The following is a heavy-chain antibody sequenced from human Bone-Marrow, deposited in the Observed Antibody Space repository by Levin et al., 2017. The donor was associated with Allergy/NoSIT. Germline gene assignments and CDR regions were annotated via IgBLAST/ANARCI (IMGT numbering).Heavy chain of an antibody. J-gene: IGHJ4*02. D-gene: IGHD6-19*01. V-gene: IGHV3-30*03. CDR2: ISYDGSNK. Sequence: GGSLRLSCAASGFTFSSYGMHWVRQAPGKGLEWVAVISYDGSNKYYADSVKGRFTISRDNSKNTLYLQMNSLRAEDTAVYYCASPVWVAGTVADFDYWGQGTLVTVSS. CDR1: GFTFSSYG. CDR3: ASPVWVAGTVADFDY.